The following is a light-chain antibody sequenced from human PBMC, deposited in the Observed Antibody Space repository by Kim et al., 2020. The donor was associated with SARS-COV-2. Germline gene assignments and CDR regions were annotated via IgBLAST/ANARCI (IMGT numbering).Light chain of an antibody. J-gene: IGKJ4*01. CDR3: QQRGNWPLT. V-gene: IGKV3-11*01. CDR1: QSVTGY. CDR2: DSS. Sequence: LSPVRRATLSCRASQSVTGYLAWYQQKFGQAPRLLIYDSSNRATGIPARFSGSGSGTDFTLTISSLEPEDFAIYYCQQRGNWPLTFGGGTKVEIK.